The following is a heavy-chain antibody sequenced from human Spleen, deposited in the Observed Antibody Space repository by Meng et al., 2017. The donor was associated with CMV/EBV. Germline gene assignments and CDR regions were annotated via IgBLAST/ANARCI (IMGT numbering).Heavy chain of an antibody. CDR3: ATGPIVVVPSAIKKTYSYYGMDV. CDR1: GYTFSSYG. V-gene: IGHV1-18*01. D-gene: IGHD2-2*01. J-gene: IGHJ6*02. CDR2: ISTYNDDT. Sequence: ASVKVSCKASGYTFSSYGITWVRQAPRQGLEWMGWISTYNDDTDYAQKYQGRVTMTTDTSTNTAYMDLRSLRFDDTAVYYCATGPIVVVPSAIKKTYSYYGMDVWGQGTTVTVSS.